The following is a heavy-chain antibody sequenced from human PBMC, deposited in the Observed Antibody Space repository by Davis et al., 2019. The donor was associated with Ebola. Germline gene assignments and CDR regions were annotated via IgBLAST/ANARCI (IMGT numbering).Heavy chain of an antibody. D-gene: IGHD6-19*01. CDR1: GFTFSNFW. V-gene: IGHV3-7*01. J-gene: IGHJ3*02. Sequence: GGSLRLSCEASGFTFSNFWMRWVRQAPGKGLEWVANIKQDGSEKYYVDSVKGRFSISRDNAKNSLYLQMNSLRPEDTAMYFCARQQSGGWRDDVFDIWGQGTMVTVSS. CDR3: ARQQSGGWRDDVFDI. CDR2: IKQDGSEK.